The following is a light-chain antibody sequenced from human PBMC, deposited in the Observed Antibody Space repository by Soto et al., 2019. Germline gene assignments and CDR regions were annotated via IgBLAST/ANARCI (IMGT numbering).Light chain of an antibody. CDR1: QSVSSD. CDR2: GAS. J-gene: IGKJ1*01. Sequence: EIVMTQSPATLSVSPGERATLSCRASQSVSSDLAWYHQKPGQAPRLLIYGASTRATGIPARFSGSGSATEITLTINSLQSEDFAVYYWQQYNNWPRKFGQGTKVEIK. CDR3: QQYNNWPRK. V-gene: IGKV3-15*01.